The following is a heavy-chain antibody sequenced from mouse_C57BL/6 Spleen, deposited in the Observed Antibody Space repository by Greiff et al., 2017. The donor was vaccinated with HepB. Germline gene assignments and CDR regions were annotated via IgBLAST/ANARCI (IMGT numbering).Heavy chain of an antibody. D-gene: IGHD2-4*01. Sequence: QVQLQQSGPELVKPGASVKISCKASGYAFSSSWMNWVKQRPGKGLEWIGRIYPGDGDTNYNGKFKGKATLTADKSSSTAYMQLSSLTSEDSAVYFCANYYDYDDYWGQGTTLTVSS. V-gene: IGHV1-82*01. CDR1: GYAFSSSW. J-gene: IGHJ2*01. CDR3: ANYYDYDDY. CDR2: IYPGDGDT.